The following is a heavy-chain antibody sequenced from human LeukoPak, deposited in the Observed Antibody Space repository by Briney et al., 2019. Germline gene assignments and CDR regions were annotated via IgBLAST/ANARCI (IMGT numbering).Heavy chain of an antibody. CDR3: ARRAGAYSHPYDY. D-gene: IGHD4/OR15-4a*01. CDR1: GFTFSSYG. V-gene: IGHV3-NL1*01. CDR2: IYSDNT. J-gene: IGHJ4*02. Sequence: GGSLRLSCAASGFTFSSYGMHWVRQAPGKGLEWVSFIYSDNTHYSDSAKGRFTISRDNSKNTLYLQMNSLRAEDTAVYYCARRAGAYSHPYDYWGQGTLITVPS.